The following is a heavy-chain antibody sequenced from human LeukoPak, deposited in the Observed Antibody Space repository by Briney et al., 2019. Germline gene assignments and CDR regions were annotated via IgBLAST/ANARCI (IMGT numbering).Heavy chain of an antibody. CDR2: INPNSGDT. V-gene: IGHV1-2*06. J-gene: IGHJ5*02. CDR1: GYTFTAYF. D-gene: IGHD3-3*01. CDR3: ARLEYYDFWSGYYASNWFDP. Sequence: GASVKVSCKASGYTFTAYFIHWVRQAPGQGLEWMGRINPNSGDTKFAQEFQGRVTMTRDTSISTAYMDLSRLRSDDTAVYYCARLEYYDFWSGYYASNWFDPWGQGTLVTVSS.